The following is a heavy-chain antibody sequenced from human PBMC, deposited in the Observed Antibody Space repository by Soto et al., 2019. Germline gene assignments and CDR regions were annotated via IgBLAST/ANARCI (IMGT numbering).Heavy chain of an antibody. CDR1: SGSISRHN. J-gene: IGHJ6*02. CDR2: IRDDGST. D-gene: IGHD2-15*01. CDR3: MRQGFVVLHGLVDV. Sequence: QVQLRESGPGLVKPSETLSLICSDSSGSISRHNWGWIRLPPGKGLEWIGYIRDDGSTSYNPSLSSRVTMSLNTSKKEFSLTLTSVTAADTAVYYCMRQGFVVLHGLVDVWGQVTTVTVSS. V-gene: IGHV4-59*08.